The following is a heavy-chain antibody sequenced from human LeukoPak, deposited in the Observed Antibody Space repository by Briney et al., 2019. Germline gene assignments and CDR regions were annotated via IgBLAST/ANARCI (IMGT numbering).Heavy chain of an antibody. Sequence: GRSLRLSCAASGFTFSSYGMHWVRQAPGKGLEWVAVISYDGSNKYYGDSVKGRFTISRDNSKNTLYLQMNSLRAEDTAVYYCARDLAAAGHYGMDVWGQGTTVTVSS. J-gene: IGHJ6*02. V-gene: IGHV3-30*03. CDR3: ARDLAAAGHYGMDV. D-gene: IGHD6-13*01. CDR2: ISYDGSNK. CDR1: GFTFSSYG.